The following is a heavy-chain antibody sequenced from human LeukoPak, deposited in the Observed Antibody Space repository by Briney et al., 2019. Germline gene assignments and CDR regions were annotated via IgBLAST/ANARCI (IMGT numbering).Heavy chain of an antibody. V-gene: IGHV3-66*01. D-gene: IGHD3-10*01. CDR1: GFTVSSNY. CDR2: IYSGGST. Sequence: GGSLRLSCAASGFTVSSNYMSWVRQAPGKGLEWVSVIYSGGSTYYADSVKGRFTISRDNSKNTLYLQMNSLRAEDTAVYYCARFRVFGKIDYWGQGTLVTVSS. J-gene: IGHJ4*02. CDR3: ARFRVFGKIDY.